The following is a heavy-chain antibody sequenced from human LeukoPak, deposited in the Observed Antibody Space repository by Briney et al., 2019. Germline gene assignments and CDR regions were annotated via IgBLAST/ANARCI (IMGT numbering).Heavy chain of an antibody. CDR3: ARSPSRYNWNFDY. V-gene: IGHV4-38-2*01. CDR2: IYQSGNS. Sequence: ASETLSLTCDVSGYSLSSGYYWGWIRQPPGKGLEWIWSIYQSGNSYQKSSLKSRLTLSVDTSKNNFSLKVMSVTAADTAVYYCARSPSRYNWNFDYWGQGILVTVAS. J-gene: IGHJ4*02. D-gene: IGHD1-20*01. CDR1: GYSLSSGYY.